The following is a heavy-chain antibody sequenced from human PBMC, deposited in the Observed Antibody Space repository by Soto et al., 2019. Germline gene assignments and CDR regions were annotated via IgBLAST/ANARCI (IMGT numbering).Heavy chain of an antibody. CDR3: AREYSAGWST. CDR1: GDSVSRNIAA. J-gene: IGHJ4*02. D-gene: IGHD6-19*01. V-gene: IGHV6-1*01. Sequence: SQTLSLTCAISGDSVSRNIAAWNWIRQSPSRGLEWLGRTYYRSKWYNEYALSVKSRITINPDTSKNQFSLQLNSVTPDDTAVYYCAREYSAGWSTWGQGTLVTVSS. CDR2: TYYRSKWYN.